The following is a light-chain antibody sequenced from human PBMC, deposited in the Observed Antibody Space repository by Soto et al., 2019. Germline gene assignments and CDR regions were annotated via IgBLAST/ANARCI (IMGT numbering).Light chain of an antibody. Sequence: DLQMTQSPSTLSASVGERVTITCRASQTINTWLAWYQHKPVKAPQLLIYDASTLQTGVPSRFSSYSSGTEFTLTISSLQPDELATYFFQQYHSCSPEGLTFGGGTKVEL. V-gene: IGKV1-5*01. J-gene: IGKJ4*01. CDR1: QTINTW. CDR3: QQYHSCSPEGLT. CDR2: DAS.